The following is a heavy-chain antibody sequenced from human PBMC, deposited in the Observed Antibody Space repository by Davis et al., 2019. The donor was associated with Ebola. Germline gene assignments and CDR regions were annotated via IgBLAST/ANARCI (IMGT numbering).Heavy chain of an antibody. V-gene: IGHV1-8*01. Sequence: ASVKVSCKASGYTFTSYDINWVRQATGRGLEWMGWMNPNSGNTGYAQKFQGRVTMTRNTSISTAYMELSSLRSEDTAVYYCARPSRYCSGGSCYLIYWGQGTLVTVSS. CDR2: MNPNSGNT. CDR1: GYTFTSYD. D-gene: IGHD2-15*01. CDR3: ARPSRYCSGGSCYLIY. J-gene: IGHJ4*02.